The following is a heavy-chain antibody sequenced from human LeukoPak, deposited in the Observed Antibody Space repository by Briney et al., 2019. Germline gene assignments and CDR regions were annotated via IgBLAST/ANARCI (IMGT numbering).Heavy chain of an antibody. V-gene: IGHV4-34*01. CDR2: INHSGST. Sequence: SETLSLTCAVYGGSFSGYYWSWIRQPPGKGLEWIGEINHSGSTNYNPSLKSRVTISVDTSKNQFSLKLSSVTAADTAVYYCERHQQNLYCSSTSCYVHGFDYWGQGTLVTVSS. CDR3: ERHQQNLYCSSTSCYVHGFDY. J-gene: IGHJ4*02. CDR1: GGSFSGYY. D-gene: IGHD2-2*01.